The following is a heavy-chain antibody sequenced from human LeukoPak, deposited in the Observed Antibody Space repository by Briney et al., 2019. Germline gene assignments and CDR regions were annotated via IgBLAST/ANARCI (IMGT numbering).Heavy chain of an antibody. CDR2: IYYSGST. V-gene: IGHV4-39*01. Sequence: SETLSLTCTVSGGSISSSSYYWGWIRRPPGKGLEWIGSIYYSGSTYYNPSLKSRVTISVDTSKNQFSLKLSSVTAADTAVYYCASLLGVAASDLFDYWGQGTLVTVSS. D-gene: IGHD2-15*01. CDR3: ASLLGVAASDLFDY. J-gene: IGHJ4*02. CDR1: GGSISSSSYY.